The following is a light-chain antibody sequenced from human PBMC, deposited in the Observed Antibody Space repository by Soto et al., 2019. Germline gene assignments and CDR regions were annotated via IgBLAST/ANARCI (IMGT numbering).Light chain of an antibody. CDR1: QSVSNY. CDR2: DAS. J-gene: IGKJ1*01. Sequence: EIVLTQSPATLSLSPGERATLYCRASQSVSNYLAWYQHKPGQAPRLLIYDASSRATGIPARFSGSGSGTDFTLTISSLEPEDFAVYFCQLRSNWPPTWTFGQGTKVEIK. CDR3: QLRSNWPPTWT. V-gene: IGKV3-11*01.